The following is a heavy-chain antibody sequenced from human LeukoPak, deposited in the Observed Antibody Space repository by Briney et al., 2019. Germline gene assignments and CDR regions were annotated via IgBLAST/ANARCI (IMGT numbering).Heavy chain of an antibody. J-gene: IGHJ4*02. D-gene: IGHD2/OR15-2a*01. CDR1: GFTFSSYS. CDR3: AFHVGFNSHFDY. V-gene: IGHV3-21*01. CDR2: ISSSSSYI. Sequence: GGSLRLSCAASGFTFSSYSMNWVRQAPGKGLEWVSSISSSSSYIYYADPVKGRFTISRDNAKNSLYLQMNSLRAEDTAVYYCAFHVGFNSHFDYWGQGTLVTVSS.